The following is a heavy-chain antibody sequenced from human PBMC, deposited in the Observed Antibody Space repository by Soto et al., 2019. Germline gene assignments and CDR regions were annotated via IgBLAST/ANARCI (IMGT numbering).Heavy chain of an antibody. D-gene: IGHD4-17*01. J-gene: IGHJ2*01. CDR1: GFTFSSYD. CDR2: IGTAGDT. Sequence: EVQLVESGGGLVQPGGSLRLSCAASGFTFSSYDMYWVRQATGKGLEWVSAIGTAGDTYYPGSVKGRFTISRENAKNSLYLQMNSLRAEDTAVYYCARKDYGDYYWYFDLWGRGTLVTVSS. CDR3: ARKDYGDYYWYFDL. V-gene: IGHV3-13*01.